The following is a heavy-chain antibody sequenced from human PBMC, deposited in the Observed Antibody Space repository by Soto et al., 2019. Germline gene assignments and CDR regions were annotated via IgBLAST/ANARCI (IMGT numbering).Heavy chain of an antibody. CDR1: GGSFSGYY. CDR2: INHSGSI. Sequence: SETLSLTCAVYGGSFSGYYWSWIRQPPGKGLEWIGEINHSGSINYNPSLKSRVTISVDTSKNQFSLKLSSVTAADTAVYYCARGWMVLEHNPIFDYWGQGTLVSVSS. J-gene: IGHJ4*02. CDR3: ARGWMVLEHNPIFDY. D-gene: IGHD6-19*01. V-gene: IGHV4-34*01.